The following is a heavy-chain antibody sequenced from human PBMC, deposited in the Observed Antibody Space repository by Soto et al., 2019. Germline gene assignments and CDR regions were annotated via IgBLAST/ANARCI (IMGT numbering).Heavy chain of an antibody. D-gene: IGHD1-26*01. V-gene: IGHV1-2*02. Sequence: ASVKVSCKASGYTFTGYYMHWVRQAPGQGLEWMGWINPNSGGTNYAQKFQGRVTMTRDTSISTAYMELSRLRSDDTAVYYCLRNSGGYDSYHFGYWGQGTLVTVSS. CDR3: LRNSGGYDSYHFGY. CDR1: GYTFTGYY. J-gene: IGHJ4*02. CDR2: INPNSGGT.